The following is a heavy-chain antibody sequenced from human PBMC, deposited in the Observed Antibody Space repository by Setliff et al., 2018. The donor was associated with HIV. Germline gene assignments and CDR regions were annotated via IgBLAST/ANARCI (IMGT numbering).Heavy chain of an antibody. V-gene: IGHV4-61*08. D-gene: IGHD7-27*01. CDR1: GGSIRNEDYF. Sequence: PSETLSLTCTVSGGSIRNEDYFWTWIRQTSGRGLEWIGYVYSTGSTKYNPSLKSRATMSDDTSKNQISLTLTSVYAADTAVYYCASTSMGMTRKPICYYHMDAWGHGITVTVSS. CDR3: ASTSMGMTRKPICYYHMDA. CDR2: VYSTGST. J-gene: IGHJ6*03.